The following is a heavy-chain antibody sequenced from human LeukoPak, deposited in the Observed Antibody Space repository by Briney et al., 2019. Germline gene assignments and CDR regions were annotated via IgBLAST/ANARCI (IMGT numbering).Heavy chain of an antibody. V-gene: IGHV4-61*02. CDR3: ARLTRDGYSPFDY. Sequence: SETLSLTCTVSGGSISSGSYYWSWIRQPAGKGLEWIGRIYTSGSTNYNPSLKSRVTISVDTSKNQFSLKLSSVTAADTAGYYCARLTRDGYSPFDYWGQGTLVTVSS. CDR2: IYTSGST. D-gene: IGHD5-24*01. J-gene: IGHJ4*02. CDR1: GGSISSGSYY.